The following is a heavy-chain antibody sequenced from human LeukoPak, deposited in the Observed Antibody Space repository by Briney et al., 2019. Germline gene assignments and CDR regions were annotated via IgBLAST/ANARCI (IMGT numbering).Heavy chain of an antibody. CDR2: MNPNSGNT. V-gene: IGHV1-8*01. CDR3: AGSIVVGGSDAFDI. J-gene: IGHJ3*02. D-gene: IGHD2-21*01. CDR1: GYTFTSYD. Sequence: ASVKVSCKASGYTFTSYDINWVRQATGQGLEWMGWMNPNSGNTGYAQKFQGRVTMTRNTSISTAYMELSSLRSEHTAVYYCAGSIVVGGSDAFDIWGQGTMVTVSS.